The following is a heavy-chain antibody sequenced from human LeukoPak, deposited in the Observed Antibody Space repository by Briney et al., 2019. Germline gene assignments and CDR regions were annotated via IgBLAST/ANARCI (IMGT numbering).Heavy chain of an antibody. CDR3: VYSSVGLGFAFDI. CDR1: GFTFSSYA. D-gene: IGHD3-22*01. J-gene: IGHJ3*02. CDR2: ISGSGGST. V-gene: IGHV3-23*01. Sequence: GGSLRVSCAASGFTFSSYAMNWVRQAPGKGLEWVSAISGSGGSTYYADSVKGRFTISRDNSKNTLYLQMNSLRAEDTAVYYCVYSSVGLGFAFDIWGQGTMVTVSS.